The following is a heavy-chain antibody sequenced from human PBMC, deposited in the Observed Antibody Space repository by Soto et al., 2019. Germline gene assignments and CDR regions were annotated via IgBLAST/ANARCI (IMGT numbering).Heavy chain of an antibody. J-gene: IGHJ2*01. D-gene: IGHD4-17*01. CDR1: GFTFSSYS. Sequence: EVQLVESGGGLVQPGGSLRLSCAASGFTFSSYSMNWVRQAPGKGLDWVSYISSSSSTIYYADSVKGRFTISRDNAKNSLYLQMNSLRDEDTAVYYCARDRDYGDYDWYFDLWGRGTLVTVSS. CDR2: ISSSSSTI. V-gene: IGHV3-48*02. CDR3: ARDRDYGDYDWYFDL.